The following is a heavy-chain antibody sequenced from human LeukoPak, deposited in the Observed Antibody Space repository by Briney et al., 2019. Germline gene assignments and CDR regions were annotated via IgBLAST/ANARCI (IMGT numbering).Heavy chain of an antibody. V-gene: IGHV3-33*02. J-gene: IGHJ4*02. D-gene: IGHD6-13*01. Sequence: GGSLRLSCAASGFTFSTYGMHWVRQAPGKGLEWVAVIWSDGSNKDYADSAKGRFTISRDNSKNSLFLQMNSLRAEDTAVYYCATDADGSPFDYWGQGTLVTVSS. CDR3: ATDADGSPFDY. CDR1: GFTFSTYG. CDR2: IWSDGSNK.